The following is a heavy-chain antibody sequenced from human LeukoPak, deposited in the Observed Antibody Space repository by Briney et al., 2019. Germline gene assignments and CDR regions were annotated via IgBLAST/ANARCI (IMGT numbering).Heavy chain of an antibody. D-gene: IGHD3-10*01. V-gene: IGHV3-9*01. Sequence: GGSLRLSCAASGFTFDDYAMHWVRQAPGKGLEWVSGISWNSGSIGYADSVKGRFTISRDNAKNSLYLQMNSLRAEDTALYYCAKDISTMIRGAYVDWGQGTLVTVSS. CDR3: AKDISTMIRGAYVD. J-gene: IGHJ4*02. CDR1: GFTFDDYA. CDR2: ISWNSGSI.